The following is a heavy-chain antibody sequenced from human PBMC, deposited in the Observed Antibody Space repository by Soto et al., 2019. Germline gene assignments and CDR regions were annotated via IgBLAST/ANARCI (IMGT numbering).Heavy chain of an antibody. CDR2: ISGDSVWI. Sequence: GGSLRLSSAASGFTFSSSTMNWVRQAPGKGLEWVSSISGDSVWIYYAASVKGRFTISRDNAKNSLFLQMSSLRAEDTAVYYCASGSYGDYSDWGQGTLVTVSS. V-gene: IGHV3-21*01. D-gene: IGHD4-17*01. CDR3: ASGSYGDYSD. CDR1: GFTFSSST. J-gene: IGHJ4*02.